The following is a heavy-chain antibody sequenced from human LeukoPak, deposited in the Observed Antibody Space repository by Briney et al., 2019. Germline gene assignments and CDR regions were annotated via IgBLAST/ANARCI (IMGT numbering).Heavy chain of an antibody. D-gene: IGHD4-17*01. CDR1: GFTFSSYD. V-gene: IGHV3-13*01. CDR2: IGTAGDT. CDR3: AKDWGVMTTEKYYFDY. Sequence: GGSLRLSCAASGFTFSSYDMHWVRQATGKGLEWVSAIGTAGDTYYPGSVKGRFTISRDNSKNTLYLQMNSLRAEDTAVYYCAKDWGVMTTEKYYFDYWGQGTLVTVSS. J-gene: IGHJ4*02.